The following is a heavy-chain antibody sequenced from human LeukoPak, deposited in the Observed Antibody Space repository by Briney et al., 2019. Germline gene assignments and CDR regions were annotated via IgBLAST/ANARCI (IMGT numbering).Heavy chain of an antibody. V-gene: IGHV3-7*01. D-gene: IGHD1-1*01. CDR2: MDPTGSQK. CDR3: AIWTSGNY. CDR1: QFTFNGSW. J-gene: IGHJ4*02. Sequence: PGGSLRLSCADSQFTFNGSWMNWVRQAPGKGLEWVANMDPTGSQKRYVDSVRGRFTISKGNPGAPLYLDMHSLRAEDTAIYYCAIWTSGNYWGQGTLVTVSS.